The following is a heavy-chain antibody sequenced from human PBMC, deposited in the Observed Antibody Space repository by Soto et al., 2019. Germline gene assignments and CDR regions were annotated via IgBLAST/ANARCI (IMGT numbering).Heavy chain of an antibody. CDR3: ARPGRDWGSLDY. Sequence: QVQLQESGPGLVKPSETLSLTCTVSGDSISTYYWTWIRQSPGKGLEWIAFIYYVGSTNYNPSLTSRVTISVATSKNQFALKLNSVTAADTAVYYCARPGRDWGSLDYWGQGTLVTVSS. D-gene: IGHD7-27*01. V-gene: IGHV4-59*08. J-gene: IGHJ4*02. CDR2: IYYVGST. CDR1: GDSISTYY.